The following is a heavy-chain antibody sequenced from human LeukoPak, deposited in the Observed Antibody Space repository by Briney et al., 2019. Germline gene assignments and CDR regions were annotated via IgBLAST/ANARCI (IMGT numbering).Heavy chain of an antibody. D-gene: IGHD3-10*01. Sequence: SETLSFTCTVSGGSISSSSYYWGWIRQPPGKGLEWIGSIYYSGSTYYNPSLKSRVTISVDTSKNQFSLKLSSVTAADTAVYYCARQGVLLWFGEYRVNWFDPWGQGTLVTVSS. CDR2: IYYSGST. J-gene: IGHJ5*02. CDR3: ARQGVLLWFGEYRVNWFDP. CDR1: GGSISSSSYY. V-gene: IGHV4-39*01.